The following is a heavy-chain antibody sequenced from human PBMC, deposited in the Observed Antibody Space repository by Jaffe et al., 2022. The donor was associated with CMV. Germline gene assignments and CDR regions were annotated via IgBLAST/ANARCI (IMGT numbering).Heavy chain of an antibody. CDR2: ISSSGSTI. Sequence: EVQLVESGGGLVQPGGSLRLSCAASGFTFSSYEMNWVRQAPGKGLEWVSYISSSGSTIYYADSVKGRFTISRDNAKNSLYLQMNSLRAEDTAVYYCARASVTVTTPGVSAHQPNYYYYYMDVWGKGTTVTVSS. CDR1: GFTFSSYE. J-gene: IGHJ6*03. D-gene: IGHD4-17*01. V-gene: IGHV3-48*03. CDR3: ARASVTVTTPGVSAHQPNYYYYYMDV.